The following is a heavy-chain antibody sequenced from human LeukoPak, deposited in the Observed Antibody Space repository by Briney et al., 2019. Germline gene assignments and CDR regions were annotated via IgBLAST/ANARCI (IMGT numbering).Heavy chain of an antibody. D-gene: IGHD2-21*02. CDR1: GLSIISSSFY. Sequence: SETLFLSWTVSGLSIISSSFYWGWLRHPPGTGLDWIGNIFYSGGTYDSPSLRSLVTISLYTSSNQFFLKLNSVTAPASAVSYCAKSNGYGLGDFRGHVTMVTYS. CDR2: IFYSGGT. J-gene: IGHJ3*01. V-gene: IGHV4-39*07. CDR3: AKSNGYGLGDF.